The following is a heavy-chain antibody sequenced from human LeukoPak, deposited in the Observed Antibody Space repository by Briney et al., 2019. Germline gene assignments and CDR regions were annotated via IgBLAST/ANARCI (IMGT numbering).Heavy chain of an antibody. J-gene: IGHJ4*02. D-gene: IGHD3-22*01. CDR1: GFTFSSYA. CDR2: LSYDGSNK. Sequence: PGGSLRLSCAASGFTFSSYARDWVRQAPGKGLEWVAVLSYDGSNKYYADSVKGRFTISRDNSKTTLYLQMNSLRAEDTAVYYCARGASYYDSSRYYYYWGQGTLVTVSS. CDR3: ARGASYYDSSRYYYY. V-gene: IGHV3-30*04.